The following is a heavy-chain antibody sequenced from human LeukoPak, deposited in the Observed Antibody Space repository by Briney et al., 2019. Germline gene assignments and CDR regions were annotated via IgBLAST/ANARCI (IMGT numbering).Heavy chain of an antibody. V-gene: IGHV1-69*13. D-gene: IGHD4-23*01. CDR1: GGTFSSYA. Sequence: GASVKVSCKASGGTFSSYAISWVRQAPGQGLEWMGGSIPIFGTANYAQKFQGRVTITADESTSTAYMELSSLRSEDTAVYYCARDGDYGGNFFFDYWGEGTLVTVSS. J-gene: IGHJ4*02. CDR3: ARDGDYGGNFFFDY. CDR2: SIPIFGTA.